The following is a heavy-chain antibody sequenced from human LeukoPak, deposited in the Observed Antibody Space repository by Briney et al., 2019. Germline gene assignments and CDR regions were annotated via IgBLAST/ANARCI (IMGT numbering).Heavy chain of an antibody. Sequence: SETLSLTCAVYGGSFSGYYWSWIRQPPGKGLEWIGEINHSGSTNYNPSLKSRVTRSVDTSKNQFSLKLSSVTAADTAVYYCASGLYYGSGSDYWGQGTLVTVSS. J-gene: IGHJ4*02. D-gene: IGHD3-10*01. CDR3: ASGLYYGSGSDY. CDR2: INHSGST. CDR1: GGSFSGYY. V-gene: IGHV4-34*01.